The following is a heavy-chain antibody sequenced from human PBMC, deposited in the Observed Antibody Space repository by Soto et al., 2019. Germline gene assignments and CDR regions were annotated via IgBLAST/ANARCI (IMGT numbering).Heavy chain of an antibody. CDR3: AREYTYGSNFFEC. CDR2: ISHSGST. D-gene: IGHD5-18*01. J-gene: IGHJ4*02. CDR1: GGSISSAAYY. V-gene: IGHV4-31*03. Sequence: QVQLQESGPGLVKPSQTLSLSCTVSGGSISSAAYYWSWIRQHPGKGLEWIGYISHSGSTYYTPSRKSRVIISAATSKNPFSLNWTAVTAADTAVYSCAREYTYGSNFFECWGQGALVPVSS.